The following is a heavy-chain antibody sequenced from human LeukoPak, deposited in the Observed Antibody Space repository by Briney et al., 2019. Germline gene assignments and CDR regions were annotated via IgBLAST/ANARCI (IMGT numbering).Heavy chain of an antibody. Sequence: GASVKVSCKASGYTFTGYYMHWVRQAPGQGLEWMGWINPNSGGTNYAQKFQGRVTITQKSSETTVYMELSSLTSEDTAVYYCARRGLVAGIYDLVYGFDLWGQGTMVTVSS. CDR3: ARRGLVAGIYDLVYGFDL. V-gene: IGHV1-2*02. CDR1: GYTFTGYY. D-gene: IGHD3/OR15-3a*01. CDR2: INPNSGGT. J-gene: IGHJ3*01.